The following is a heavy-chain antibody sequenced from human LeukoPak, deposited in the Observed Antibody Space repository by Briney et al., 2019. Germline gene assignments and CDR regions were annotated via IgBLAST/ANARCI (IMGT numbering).Heavy chain of an antibody. D-gene: IGHD2-15*01. V-gene: IGHV4-38-2*02. CDR2: IYYSGST. CDR3: ARDGAAGYCSGGSCYGDAFDI. Sequence: PSETLSLTCTVSGYSISSGCYWGWIRQPPGKGLEWIGSIYYSGSTYYNTSLKSRVTISVDTSKNQFSLKLNSVTAADTAVYYCARDGAAGYCSGGSCYGDAFDIWGQGTMVTVSS. J-gene: IGHJ3*02. CDR1: GYSISSGCY.